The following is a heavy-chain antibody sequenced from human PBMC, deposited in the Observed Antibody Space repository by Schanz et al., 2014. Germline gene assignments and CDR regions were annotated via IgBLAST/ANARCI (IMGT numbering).Heavy chain of an antibody. J-gene: IGHJ6*02. CDR3: AKIRYDSSGYYLPYYGMDV. Sequence: EVQVVESGGGLVQPGGSLRLSCEASGFTLTSYALTWVRQAPGKGLEWVAGISGSGGSTDYADSVKGRFIIPRDNSKNTLYLQMNSLRAEDTAVYYCAKIRYDSSGYYLPYYGMDVRGQGTTVIVSS. D-gene: IGHD3-22*01. V-gene: IGHV3-23*04. CDR2: ISGSGGST. CDR1: GFTLTSYA.